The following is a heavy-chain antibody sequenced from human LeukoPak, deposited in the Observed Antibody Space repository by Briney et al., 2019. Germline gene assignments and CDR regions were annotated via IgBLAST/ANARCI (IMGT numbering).Heavy chain of an antibody. CDR3: ARDLGSRGSLNY. D-gene: IGHD3-10*01. Sequence: ASVKVSCKASGGTFSSYAISWVRQAPGQGLEWMGGIIPIFGTANYAQKFQGRVTITADESTSTAYMGLSSLRSEDTAVYYCARDLGSRGSLNYWGQGTLVTVSS. CDR1: GGTFSSYA. J-gene: IGHJ4*02. V-gene: IGHV1-69*13. CDR2: IIPIFGTA.